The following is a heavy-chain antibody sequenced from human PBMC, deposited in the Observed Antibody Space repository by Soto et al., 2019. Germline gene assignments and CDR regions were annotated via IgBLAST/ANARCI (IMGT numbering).Heavy chain of an antibody. Sequence: QVQLQESGPGLVKPSETLSLTCTVSGGSISSYYWSWIRQPPGKGLEWIGYIYYSGSTNYNPSLKSRVTISVDTSKNQFSLKLSSVTAADTAVYYCARAIYYYDSSGYYDYYYGMDVWGQGTTVTVSS. CDR1: GGSISSYY. D-gene: IGHD3-22*01. J-gene: IGHJ6*02. CDR2: IYYSGST. V-gene: IGHV4-59*01. CDR3: ARAIYYYDSSGYYDYYYGMDV.